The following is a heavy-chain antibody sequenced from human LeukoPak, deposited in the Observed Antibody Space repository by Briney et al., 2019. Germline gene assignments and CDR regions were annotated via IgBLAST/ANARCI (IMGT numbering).Heavy chain of an antibody. CDR1: GFPFSSDS. J-gene: IGHJ4*02. CDR3: ASDVAYKFDY. V-gene: IGHV3-74*01. Sequence: PGGSLRLSCAASGFPFSSDSMHWVRQSPGKGLVWLSRISPDGTTTNYADSVKGRFTISRDNAKNTLYLQMNSLRDEDTAVYYCASDVAYKFDYWGQGTLVTFSS. CDR2: ISPDGTTT. D-gene: IGHD1-1*01.